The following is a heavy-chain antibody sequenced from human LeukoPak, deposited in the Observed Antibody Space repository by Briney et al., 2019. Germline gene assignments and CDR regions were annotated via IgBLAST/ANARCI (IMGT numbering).Heavy chain of an antibody. D-gene: IGHD3-3*01. CDR3: ARLSTYYDFWSGQRTEVAFDY. J-gene: IGHJ4*02. Sequence: ASVKVSCKASGYTFTSYGISWVRQAPGQGLEWMGWISAYNGNTNYAQKLQGRVTMTTDTSTSTAYMELRSLRSDDTAVYYCARLSTYYDFWSGQRTEVAFDYWGQGTLVTVSS. V-gene: IGHV1-18*01. CDR1: GYTFTSYG. CDR2: ISAYNGNT.